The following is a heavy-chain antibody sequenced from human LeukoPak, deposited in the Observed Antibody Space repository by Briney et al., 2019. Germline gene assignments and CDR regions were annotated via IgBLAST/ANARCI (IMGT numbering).Heavy chain of an antibody. CDR1: GGSISNQY. CDR3: ARYIRTGNYYMDV. Sequence: SETLSLTCIVSGGSISNQYWSWLRQPPGKGLEWIGYIYSDGSTNFNPSLKSRVTMSIDTSKNQFSLNLNYVTAADTAVYFCARYIRTGNYYMDVWGNGTTVTVSS. J-gene: IGHJ6*03. V-gene: IGHV4-4*09. CDR2: IYSDGST. D-gene: IGHD3-3*02.